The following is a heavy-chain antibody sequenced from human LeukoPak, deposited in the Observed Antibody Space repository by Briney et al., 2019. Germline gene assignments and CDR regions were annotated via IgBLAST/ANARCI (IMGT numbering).Heavy chain of an antibody. CDR2: ISGSGGST. Sequence: GGSLRLSCAASGFTFSSYTMHRVRQAPGKGLEWVSAISGSGGSTYYADSVKGRFTISRDNSKNTLYLQMNTLRAEDTAVYYCARLVPETASLDYWGQGTLVTVSS. J-gene: IGHJ4*02. CDR3: ARLVPETASLDY. V-gene: IGHV3-23*01. CDR1: GFTFSSYT. D-gene: IGHD6-6*01.